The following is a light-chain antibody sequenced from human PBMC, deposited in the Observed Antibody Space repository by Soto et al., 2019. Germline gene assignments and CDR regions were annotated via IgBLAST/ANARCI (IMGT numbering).Light chain of an antibody. CDR2: DVT. CDR3: CSYTSSTTLRV. J-gene: IGLJ2*01. CDR1: SSDVGRYNY. Sequence: QSALTQPRSVSGSPGQSVAISCAGTSSDVGRYNYVSWYQQYPGKAPKLIIYDVTKRPSGVPDRFSGSKSGNTASLTISGLQAEDEADYYCCSYTSSTTLRVFGGGTQLTVL. V-gene: IGLV2-11*01.